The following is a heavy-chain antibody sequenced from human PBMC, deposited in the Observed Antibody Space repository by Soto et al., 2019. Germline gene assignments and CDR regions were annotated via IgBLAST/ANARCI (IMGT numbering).Heavy chain of an antibody. Sequence: QVQLVESGGGLVKPGGSLRLSCAASGFTFSDYYMSWIRQAPGKGLEWVSYISSSGSTIYYADTVKGRFTISRENAKNSLYLRMNSLRAEDTAVYYCARVALEWLSLYYYYYMDVWGKGTTVTVSS. V-gene: IGHV3-11*01. CDR2: ISSSGSTI. J-gene: IGHJ6*03. D-gene: IGHD3-3*01. CDR1: GFTFSDYY. CDR3: ARVALEWLSLYYYYYMDV.